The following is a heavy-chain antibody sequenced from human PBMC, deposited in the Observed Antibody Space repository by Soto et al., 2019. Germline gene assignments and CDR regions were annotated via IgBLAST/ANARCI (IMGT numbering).Heavy chain of an antibody. CDR2: INPNSGGT. CDR3: ARDRGVGATYAFDI. CDR1: GYTFTGYY. Sequence: ASLKVSCKASGYTFTGYYMHWVRQAPGQGLEWMGWINPNSGGTNYAQKFQGWVTMTRDTSISTAYMELSRLRSDDTAVYYCARDRGVGATYAFDIWGQGTMVTVSS. V-gene: IGHV1-2*04. J-gene: IGHJ3*02. D-gene: IGHD1-26*01.